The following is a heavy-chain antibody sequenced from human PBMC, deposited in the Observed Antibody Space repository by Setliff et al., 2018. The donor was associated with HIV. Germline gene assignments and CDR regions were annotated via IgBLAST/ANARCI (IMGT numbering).Heavy chain of an antibody. J-gene: IGHJ3*02. CDR3: ARGDYDYVWGSYGDAFDI. V-gene: IGHV3-21*01. CDR1: GFTFSSQS. Sequence: GGSLRLSCAASGFTFSSQSMNWVRQAPGKGLEWVSSISSSSSYIYYADSVKGRFTISRDNAKNSLYLQMNSLRAEDTAVYYCARGDYDYVWGSYGDAFDIWGQGTMVTVSS. CDR2: ISSSSSYI. D-gene: IGHD3-16*01.